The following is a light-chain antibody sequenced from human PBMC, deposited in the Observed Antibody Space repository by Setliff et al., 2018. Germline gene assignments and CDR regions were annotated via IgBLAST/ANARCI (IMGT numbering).Light chain of an antibody. CDR2: EVT. CDR1: SSDVGGYNDVFRYNY. Sequence: QSVLTQPPSASGSPGQSVTISCTGASSDVGGYNDVFRYNYVAWYQQHPGKAPKLIISEVTKRPSGVPDRFPGSKSGNTASLTVSGLQAEDEADYYCSSYAGGNSFVFGGGTKVTVL. J-gene: IGLJ2*01. V-gene: IGLV2-8*01. CDR3: SSYAGGNSFV.